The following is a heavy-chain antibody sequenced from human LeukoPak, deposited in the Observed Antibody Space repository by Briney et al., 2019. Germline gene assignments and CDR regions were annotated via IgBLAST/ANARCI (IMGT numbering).Heavy chain of an antibody. J-gene: IGHJ4*02. CDR1: GYTFTSHD. D-gene: IGHD7-27*01. Sequence: ASVKVSCKASGYTFTSHDINWVRQATGQGLEWMGWMSPNSGDTGYAQKFQGRVTMTRDMSTNTVYMEVRNLRSEDTAVYYCARAPNGGLPGGFWGQGTLVTVSS. CDR3: ARAPNGGLPGGF. CDR2: MSPNSGDT. V-gene: IGHV1-8*01.